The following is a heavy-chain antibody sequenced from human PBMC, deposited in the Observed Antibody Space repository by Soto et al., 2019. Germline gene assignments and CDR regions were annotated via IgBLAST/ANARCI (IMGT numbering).Heavy chain of an antibody. V-gene: IGHV5-51*01. J-gene: IGHJ6*02. CDR3: ASSEYSSSSSYYYYGMDV. CDR1: GYSFTSYW. CDR2: IYPGDSDT. D-gene: IGHD6-6*01. Sequence: GESLKISCKGSGYSFTSYWIGWVRQMPGKGLEWMGIIYPGDSDTRYSPPFQGQVTISADKSISTAYLQWSSLKASDTAMYYCASSEYSSSSSYYYYGMDVWGQGTTVTVSS.